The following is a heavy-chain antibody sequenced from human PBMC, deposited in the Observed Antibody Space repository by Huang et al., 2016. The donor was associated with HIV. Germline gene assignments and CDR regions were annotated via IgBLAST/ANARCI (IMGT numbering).Heavy chain of an antibody. V-gene: IGHV4-61*09. CDR3: VRWGPTFGGTNAFDI. D-gene: IGHD3-16*01. CDR2: TYISGST. CDR1: GGSISSGRYY. J-gene: IGHJ3*02. Sequence: QVQLQQSGPGLVKPSQTLSLTCTVSGGSISSGRYYWSWIRQPAGKGLEWIGHTYISGSTTYNPSLKRRVTISLDTSKNQFSRRLTSVTAADTAVYYCVRWGPTFGGTNAFDIWGQGTMVTVSS.